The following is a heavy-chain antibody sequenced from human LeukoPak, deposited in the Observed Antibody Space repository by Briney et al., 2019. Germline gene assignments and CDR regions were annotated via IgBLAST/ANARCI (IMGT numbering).Heavy chain of an antibody. CDR2: ISAYNGNT. J-gene: IGHJ4*02. CDR1: GYTFTGYY. V-gene: IGHV1-18*04. CDR3: ARESAEGILDY. Sequence: ASVEVSCKASGYTFTGYYMHWVRQAPGQGLEWMGWISAYNGNTNYAQKLQGRVTMTTDTSTSTAYMELRSLRSDDTAVYYCARESAEGILDYWGQGALVTVSS.